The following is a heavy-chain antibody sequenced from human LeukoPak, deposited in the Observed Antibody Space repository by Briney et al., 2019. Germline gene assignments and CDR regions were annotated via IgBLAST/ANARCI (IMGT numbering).Heavy chain of an antibody. CDR3: ARRMGRRFGERYYYYHYMDV. CDR2: INHSGSI. D-gene: IGHD3-10*01. V-gene: IGHV4-34*01. Sequence: PETLSLTCAVFGGSFSGYYWSWIRQLPGKGLEWIGEINHSGSINYNSSLKSRVTTSVDTSKNQFSLKLSSVTAADTAVYYCARRMGRRFGERYYYYHYMDVWGKGTTVTISS. J-gene: IGHJ6*03. CDR1: GGSFSGYY.